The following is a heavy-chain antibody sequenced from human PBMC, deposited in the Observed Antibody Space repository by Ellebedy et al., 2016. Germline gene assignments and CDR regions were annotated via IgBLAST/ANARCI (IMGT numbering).Heavy chain of an antibody. CDR1: GYSFTSYW. V-gene: IGHV5-51*01. CDR3: ARGLSSGWYEKGEGFDP. Sequence: GESLKISXKGSGYSFTSYWIGWVRQMPGKGLEWMGIIYPGDSDTRYSPSFQGQVTISADKSISTAYLQWSSLKASDTAMYYCARGLSSGWYEKGEGFDPWGQGTLVTVSS. CDR2: IYPGDSDT. J-gene: IGHJ5*02. D-gene: IGHD6-19*01.